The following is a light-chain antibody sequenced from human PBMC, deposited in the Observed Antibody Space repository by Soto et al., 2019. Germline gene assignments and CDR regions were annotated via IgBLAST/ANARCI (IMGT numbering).Light chain of an antibody. CDR2: DSN. CDR1: SSNIGSNY. V-gene: IGLV1-51*01. Sequence: QSVLTQPPSVSAAPGQRVTVSCSGSSSNIGSNYVFWYQQLPGTAPKLLIYDSNKRPSGIPDRFSGSKSGTSATLVITGLQTGDEADYYCATWDSSVFVVVFGGGTQLTVL. J-gene: IGLJ7*01. CDR3: ATWDSSVFVVV.